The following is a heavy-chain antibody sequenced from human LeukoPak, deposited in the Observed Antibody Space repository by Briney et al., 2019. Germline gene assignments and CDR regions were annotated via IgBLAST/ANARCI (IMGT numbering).Heavy chain of an antibody. D-gene: IGHD1-1*01. Sequence: SQTLSLTCAISGDSVSSNSAAWNWIRQSPSRGLEWLGGTYYRSKWYNDYGVSVKSRITINPDTSKNQFSLQLNSVTLEDTAVYYCARESDDVDAFDIWGQGTMVTVSS. CDR1: GDSVSSNSAA. CDR3: ARESDDVDAFDI. V-gene: IGHV6-1*01. J-gene: IGHJ3*02. CDR2: TYYRSKWYN.